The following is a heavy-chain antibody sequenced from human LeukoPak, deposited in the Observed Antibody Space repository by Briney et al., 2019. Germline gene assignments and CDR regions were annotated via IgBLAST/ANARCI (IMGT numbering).Heavy chain of an antibody. Sequence: GGSLRLSSAASGFTFSSYAMSWVRQAPGKGLEWVSAISGSGGSTYYADSVKGRFTISRDNSKNTLYLQMNSLRAEDTAVYYCAGRYDSSGFYYYYYGMDVWGQGTTVTVSS. J-gene: IGHJ6*02. CDR2: ISGSGGST. V-gene: IGHV3-23*01. CDR3: AGRYDSSGFYYYYYGMDV. D-gene: IGHD3-22*01. CDR1: GFTFSSYA.